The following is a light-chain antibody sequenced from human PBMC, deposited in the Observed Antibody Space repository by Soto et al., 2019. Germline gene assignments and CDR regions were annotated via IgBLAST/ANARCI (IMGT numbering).Light chain of an antibody. CDR1: QSVSSSY. J-gene: IGKJ3*01. Sequence: EIVLTQSPGTLSLSPGERATLSCRASQSVSSSYLAWYQQKPGQAPRLLIYGASSRATGIPDRFSGSGSGKDFTLTISRLEPEDFAVDYCQQYGSTPPITFGPGTKVDIK. V-gene: IGKV3-20*01. CDR2: GAS. CDR3: QQYGSTPPIT.